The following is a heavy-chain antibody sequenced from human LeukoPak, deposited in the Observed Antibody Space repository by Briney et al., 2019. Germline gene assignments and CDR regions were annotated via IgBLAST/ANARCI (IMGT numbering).Heavy chain of an antibody. V-gene: IGHV4-39*01. Sequence: SETLSLTCSISGASITSGTYFWTWVRQPPGKGLEGIGSINYSGTTYYTASLKSRVTISVDTSKTQYSLSLTLVTAADTAVYFCARLETVSGANYFDHWGQGALVTVSS. CDR3: ARLETVSGANYFDH. D-gene: IGHD2-15*01. CDR2: INYSGTT. J-gene: IGHJ4*02. CDR1: GASITSGTYF.